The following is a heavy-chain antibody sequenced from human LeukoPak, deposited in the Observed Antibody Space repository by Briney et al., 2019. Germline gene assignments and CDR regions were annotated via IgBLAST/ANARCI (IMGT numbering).Heavy chain of an antibody. CDR1: GGSISGGGYY. J-gene: IGHJ4*02. D-gene: IGHD3-3*02. CDR3: ARQGIRRVYFDY. Sequence: PSETLSLTCTVSGGSISGGGYYWSWIRQHPGKGLEWIGYIYYSGSTCYNPSLKSRVTISVDTSKNQFSLKLSSVTAADTAVYCCARQGIRRVYFDYWGQGTLVTVSS. CDR2: IYYSGST. V-gene: IGHV4-31*03.